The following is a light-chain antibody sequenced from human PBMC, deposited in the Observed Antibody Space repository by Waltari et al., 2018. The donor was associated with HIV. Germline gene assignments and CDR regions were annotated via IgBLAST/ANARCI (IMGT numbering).Light chain of an antibody. CDR2: AAS. CDR1: QNICTA. J-gene: IGKJ1*01. V-gene: IGKV1-39*01. Sequence: DIQMTQSPPSLSASVGNRVTITCRARQNICTALNWYRQKAGKATKVLIYAASDLESWAPSRFSGSGSGTDFTLTISSLQPEDFATYYCQQSYSWSFGQGTKVEIK. CDR3: QQSYSWS.